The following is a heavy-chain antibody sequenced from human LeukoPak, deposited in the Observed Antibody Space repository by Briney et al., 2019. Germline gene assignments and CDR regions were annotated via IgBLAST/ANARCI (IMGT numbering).Heavy chain of an antibody. CDR2: IIPILGIA. J-gene: IGHJ6*02. V-gene: IGHV1-69*04. Sequence: SVKVSCKASGGTFSSYAISWVRQAPGQGLEWMGRIIPILGIANYAQKFQGRVTITADKSTSTAYMELSSLRSEDTAVYYCARDPREQLVDERYYYYGMDVWGQGTTVTVSS. CDR3: ARDPREQLVDERYYYYGMDV. CDR1: GGTFSSYA. D-gene: IGHD6-13*01.